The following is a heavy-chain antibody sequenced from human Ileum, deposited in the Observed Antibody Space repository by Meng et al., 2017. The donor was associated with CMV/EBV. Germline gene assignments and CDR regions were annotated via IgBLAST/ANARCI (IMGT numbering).Heavy chain of an antibody. CDR2: INPDDFEI. Sequence: KVSCKGSGYSFTNYWIAWVRQLPGKGLEWMGIINPDDFEIRYGPSFQGQITVSADNSITTAYLQWSSVKASDTAMYYCARHYRGNNDYWGQGTLVTVSS. CDR3: ARHYRGNNDY. D-gene: IGHD1/OR15-1a*01. V-gene: IGHV5-51*01. J-gene: IGHJ4*02. CDR1: GYSFTNYW.